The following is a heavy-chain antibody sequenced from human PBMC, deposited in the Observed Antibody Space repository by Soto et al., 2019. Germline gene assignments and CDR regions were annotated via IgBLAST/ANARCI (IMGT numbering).Heavy chain of an antibody. CDR1: GGSISGHY. CDR2: ISYSGST. D-gene: IGHD3-3*01. CDR3: ARDVGLQHDTGYYDFWSGKNNWFDP. Sequence: SETLSLTCTVSGGSISGHYWSWIRQPPGKGLQYIGYISYSGSTNYNPSLKSRVTISVDTPNNQFSLRLSSVTAADTAVYYCARDVGLQHDTGYYDFWSGKNNWFDPWGQGILVTVSS. J-gene: IGHJ5*02. V-gene: IGHV4-59*11.